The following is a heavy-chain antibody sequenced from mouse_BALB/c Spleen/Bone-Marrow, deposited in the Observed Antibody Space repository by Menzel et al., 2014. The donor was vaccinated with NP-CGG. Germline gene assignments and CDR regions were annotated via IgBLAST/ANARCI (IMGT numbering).Heavy chain of an antibody. Sequence: VQLKHSGPELVKPGASVKMSCKASGYTFTSYVMHWVKQKPGQGLEWIGHINPYNDGTKYNEKFKGMATLTSDRSSSTAYMELSSLTSEDSAVYYCAKGGNYRYDFDYWGQGTTLTVSS. CDR1: GYTFTSYV. D-gene: IGHD2-14*01. V-gene: IGHV1-14*01. J-gene: IGHJ2*01. CDR2: INPYNDGT. CDR3: AKGGNYRYDFDY.